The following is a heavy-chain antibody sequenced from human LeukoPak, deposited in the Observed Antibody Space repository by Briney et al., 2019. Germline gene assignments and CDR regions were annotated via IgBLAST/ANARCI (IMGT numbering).Heavy chain of an antibody. CDR1: GYTFTDYY. D-gene: IGHD2-15*01. V-gene: IGHV1-2*02. Sequence: GASVKVSCKASGYTFTDYYMHWVRQAPGQGLEWMGWINPNIGSTNYAQKFQGRVTMTRDTSSSTAYMELSRLRSDDTAVYYCARDGYCSGGSCYFFSPYWGQGTLVTASS. CDR2: INPNIGST. CDR3: ARDGYCSGGSCYFFSPY. J-gene: IGHJ4*02.